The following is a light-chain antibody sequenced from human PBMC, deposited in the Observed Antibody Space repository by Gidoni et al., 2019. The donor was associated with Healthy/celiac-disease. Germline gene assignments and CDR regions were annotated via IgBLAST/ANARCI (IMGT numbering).Light chain of an antibody. CDR2: GAS. CDR1: QSVSSSY. CDR3: QQYGSSPRGFT. J-gene: IGKJ3*01. V-gene: IGKV3-20*01. Sequence: EIVLTQSPGTLSLSPGESATLSCRASQSVSSSYLAWYQQKPGQAPRLLIYGASSRATGIPDRFSGSGSGTDFTLTISRLEPEDFAVYYCQQYGSSPRGFTFGPGTKADIK.